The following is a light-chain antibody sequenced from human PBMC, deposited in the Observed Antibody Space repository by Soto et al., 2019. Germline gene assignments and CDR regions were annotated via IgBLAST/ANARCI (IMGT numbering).Light chain of an antibody. CDR3: QQYYTTPTIT. CDR1: QSVLYTLNKRNY. CDR2: WAY. V-gene: IGKV4-1*01. Sequence: IVMTQSPDSLAMSLGERATINCKSSQSVLYTLNKRNYLSWYQQKPGQPPKLLIYWAYTRDSGVPDRFSGSGSGTEFTLTISSLQAEDAAVYYCQQYYTTPTITFGQGTRLEIK. J-gene: IGKJ5*01.